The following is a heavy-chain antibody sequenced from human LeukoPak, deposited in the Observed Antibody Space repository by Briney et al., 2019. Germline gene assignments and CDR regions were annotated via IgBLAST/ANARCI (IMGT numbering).Heavy chain of an antibody. CDR3: VSESRQLGN. D-gene: IGHD1-1*01. Sequence: SETLSLTCSVSGASISSYYWSWIRQPPGRGLEWIGFISNSGVPTYNSSLRGRVTISLDTSKNQFSLKLNSVTAADTAVYYCVSESRQLGNWGQGALVTVSS. V-gene: IGHV4-59*01. CDR2: ISNSGVP. CDR1: GASISSYY. J-gene: IGHJ4*02.